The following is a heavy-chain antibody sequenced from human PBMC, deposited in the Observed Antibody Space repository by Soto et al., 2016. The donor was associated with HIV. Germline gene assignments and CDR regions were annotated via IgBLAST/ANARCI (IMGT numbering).Heavy chain of an antibody. CDR3: ARDRAWYYYDSSTNAFDI. Sequence: QVQLVQSGAEVKKPGASVKVSCKASGYTLTGYFMHWVRQAPGQGLEWMGWINPNSGGTNYAQKFQGRVTMTRDTSISTAYMELSRLRSDDTAVYYCARDRAWYYYDSSTNAFDIWAKGQWSPSLQ. V-gene: IGHV1-2*02. CDR2: INPNSGGT. CDR1: GYTLTGYF. D-gene: IGHD3-22*01. J-gene: IGHJ3*02.